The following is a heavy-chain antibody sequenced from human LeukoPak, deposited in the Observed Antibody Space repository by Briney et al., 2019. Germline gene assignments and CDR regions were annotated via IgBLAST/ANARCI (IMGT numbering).Heavy chain of an antibody. D-gene: IGHD2-21*02. J-gene: IGHJ3*02. V-gene: IGHV6-1*01. Sequence: QTLSLTCAISGDSVSSNSAAWNWIRQSPSRGLEWLGRTYYRSKWYNDYAVSVKSRITINPDTSKNQSSLQLNSVTPEDTAVYYCASLPTASDAFDIWGQGTMVTVSS. CDR1: GDSVSSNSAA. CDR3: ASLPTASDAFDI. CDR2: TYYRSKWYN.